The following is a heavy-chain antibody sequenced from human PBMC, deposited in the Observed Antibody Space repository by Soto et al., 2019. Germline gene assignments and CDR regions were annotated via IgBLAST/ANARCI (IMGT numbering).Heavy chain of an antibody. CDR2: IHYSGST. V-gene: IGHV4-39*01. CDR3: AAHDSGGYYAEY. J-gene: IGHJ4*02. D-gene: IGHD3-22*01. Sequence: QLQLQESGPGLVKPSETLSLTCTVSGDSVTISDYYWGWIRQPPGKGLEWIGSIHYSGSTYYNPSLKSRVTKPGDTSKKQISLKLTSVTAADAAVYYCAAHDSGGYYAEYWGQGTLVTVSA. CDR1: GDSVTISDYY.